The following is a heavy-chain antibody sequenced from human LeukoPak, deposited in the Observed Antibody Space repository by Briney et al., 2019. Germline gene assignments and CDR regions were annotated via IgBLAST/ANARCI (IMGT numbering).Heavy chain of an antibody. CDR1: GGSISSNSYY. J-gene: IGHJ6*02. Sequence: KSSETLSLTCTVSGGSISSNSYYWGWIRQPPGKGLEWIGSLYYSGSTCYNPSLKSRITMSVDTSKNLFSLKLSSVTAADTSVYYCARHVYYDILTGVFYYYYGLDVWGQGTTVTVSS. CDR2: LYYSGST. CDR3: ARHVYYDILTGVFYYYYGLDV. V-gene: IGHV4-39*01. D-gene: IGHD3-9*01.